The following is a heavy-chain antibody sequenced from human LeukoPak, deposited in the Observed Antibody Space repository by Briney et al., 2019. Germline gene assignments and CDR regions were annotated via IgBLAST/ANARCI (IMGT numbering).Heavy chain of an antibody. J-gene: IGHJ3*02. Sequence: SVTVSFKASGGTFISYAISWVRQAPGQGREWMGGIIPMFRTPKYAQKFQGRVTITTDEFTSTEYMELSSLGPEDTAVYYCASGDYCSNTSCYNGAFDIWGQGTMVTVSS. V-gene: IGHV1-69*05. CDR1: GGTFISYA. CDR2: IIPMFRTP. CDR3: ASGDYCSNTSCYNGAFDI. D-gene: IGHD2-2*01.